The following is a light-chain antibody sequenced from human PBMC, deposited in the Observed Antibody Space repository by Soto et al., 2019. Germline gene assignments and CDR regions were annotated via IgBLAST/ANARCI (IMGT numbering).Light chain of an antibody. CDR3: QQYNNWPYT. J-gene: IGKJ2*01. V-gene: IGKV3D-15*01. Sequence: EIVLTQSPGTLSLSPGERATLSCGASQSVTSNYLAWYQQKPGQAPRLLIFGASIRVKGIPDRFIGSGSGTEFTLTISSLQSEDFAVYYCQQYNNWPYTFGQGTKLEIK. CDR2: GAS. CDR1: QSVTSN.